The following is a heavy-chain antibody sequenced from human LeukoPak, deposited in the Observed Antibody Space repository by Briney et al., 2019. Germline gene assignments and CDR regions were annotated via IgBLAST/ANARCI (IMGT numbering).Heavy chain of an antibody. D-gene: IGHD6-19*01. V-gene: IGHV2-5*02. CDR2: IYWDDAK. CDR1: GFSLSTSGVG. CDR3: AHGLEQWLDFDY. Sequence: SGPTLVKPTQTLTLTCTFSGFSLSTSGVGVGWIRQPPGQALEWLALIYWDDAKRYSPSLKSRLTITKDTSKNQVVLTMTNMDPVDTGTYYCAHGLEQWLDFDYWGQGTLVTVSS. J-gene: IGHJ4*02.